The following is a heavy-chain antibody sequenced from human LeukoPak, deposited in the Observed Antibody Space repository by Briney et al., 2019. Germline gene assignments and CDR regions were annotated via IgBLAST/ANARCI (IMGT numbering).Heavy chain of an antibody. CDR1: GGSFSGYY. Sequence: SETLPLTCAVYGGSFSGYYWSWIRQPPGKGLEWIGEINHSGSTNYNPSLKSRVTISVDTSKNQFSLKLSSVTAADTAVYYCARGEVDTAMVPYFDYWGQGTLVTVSS. V-gene: IGHV4-34*01. J-gene: IGHJ4*02. CDR3: ARGEVDTAMVPYFDY. D-gene: IGHD5-18*01. CDR2: INHSGST.